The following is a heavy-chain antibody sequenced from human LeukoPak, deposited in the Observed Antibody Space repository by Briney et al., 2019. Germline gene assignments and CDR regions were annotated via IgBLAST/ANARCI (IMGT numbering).Heavy chain of an antibody. V-gene: IGHV4-4*07. Sequence: TSETLSLTCTVSGGSISSYYWSWIRQPAGKGLEWIGRIYTSGSTNYNPSLKSRVTMSVDTSKNQFSLKLSSATAADTAVYYCARRSSVGAFDYWGQGTLVTVSS. CDR3: ARRSSVGAFDY. D-gene: IGHD1-26*01. CDR2: IYTSGST. CDR1: GGSISSYY. J-gene: IGHJ4*02.